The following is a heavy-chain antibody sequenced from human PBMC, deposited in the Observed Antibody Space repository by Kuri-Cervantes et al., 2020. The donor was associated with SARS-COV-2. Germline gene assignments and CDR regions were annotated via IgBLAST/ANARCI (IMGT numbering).Heavy chain of an antibody. Sequence: ASVKVSCKVSGYRFSTYFINWVRQAPGQGLEWMGIINASGGGTTYAQKFQGRVTMTRDSSTSTVYMDLRSLRSDDTAVYYCARVVGIHFWSGRYFDYWGQGTLVTVSS. CDR1: GYRFSTYF. D-gene: IGHD3-3*02. V-gene: IGHV1-46*01. CDR2: INASGGGT. CDR3: ARVVGIHFWSGRYFDY. J-gene: IGHJ4*02.